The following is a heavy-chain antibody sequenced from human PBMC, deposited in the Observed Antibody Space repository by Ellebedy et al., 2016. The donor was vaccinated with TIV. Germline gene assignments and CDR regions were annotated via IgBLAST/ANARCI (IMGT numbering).Heavy chain of an antibody. D-gene: IGHD4-17*01. CDR2: IRQEGDEI. J-gene: IGHJ5*02. V-gene: IGHV3-7*01. CDR1: GFSFRSYW. CDR3: ARRASYGDYAVQVNPWFDP. Sequence: PGGSLRLSYVASGFSFRSYWMSWVRQAPGKGLEWVAKIRQEGDEIYYVESVKGRFTISRDNAKNSLFLQMNSLRVEDTAVYYCARRASYGDYAVQVNPWFDPWGQGTLVTVSS.